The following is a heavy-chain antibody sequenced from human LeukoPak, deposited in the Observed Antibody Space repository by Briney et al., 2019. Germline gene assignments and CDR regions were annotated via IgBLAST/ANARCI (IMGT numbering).Heavy chain of an antibody. J-gene: IGHJ5*02. CDR2: INHSGST. D-gene: IGHD2-15*01. Sequence: SETLSLTCAVYGGSFSGYYWSWIREPPGKGLEWIGEINHSGSTNYNPSLKSRVTISVDTSKNQFSLKLSSVTAADTAVYYCARAVYPRESVLLSGLDWFDPWGQGTLVTVSS. CDR3: ARAVYPRESVLLSGLDWFDP. CDR1: GGSFSGYY. V-gene: IGHV4-34*01.